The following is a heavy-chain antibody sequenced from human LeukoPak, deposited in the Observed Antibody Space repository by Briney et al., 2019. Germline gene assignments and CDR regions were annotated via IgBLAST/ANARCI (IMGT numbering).Heavy chain of an antibody. CDR1: GYSISSGYY. V-gene: IGHV4-38-2*02. D-gene: IGHD3-10*01. Sequence: SGTLSLTCTVSGYSISSGYYWGWIRQPPGKGLEWIGSIYHSGSTYYNPSLKSRVTISVDTSKNQFSLKLSSVTAADTAVYYCARRTGLWFGELSGWFDPWGQGTLVTVSS. CDR3: ARRTGLWFGELSGWFDP. J-gene: IGHJ5*02. CDR2: IYHSGST.